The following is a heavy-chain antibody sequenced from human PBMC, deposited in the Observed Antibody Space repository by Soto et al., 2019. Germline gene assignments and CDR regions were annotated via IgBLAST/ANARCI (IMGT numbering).Heavy chain of an antibody. V-gene: IGHV1-69*01. Sequence: QVQLVQSGAEVKKPGSSVKVSCKASGGTFSSYAISWVRQAPGQGLEWMGGIIPISGTAYYAQKFQGRVTITADESTSTVSMELSSLRSEDTAVYFCARSQGSSTSLEIYYYYYYGMEVWGQGTTVTVSS. CDR2: IIPISGTA. D-gene: IGHD2-2*01. CDR1: GGTFSSYA. CDR3: ARSQGSSTSLEIYYYYYYGMEV. J-gene: IGHJ6*02.